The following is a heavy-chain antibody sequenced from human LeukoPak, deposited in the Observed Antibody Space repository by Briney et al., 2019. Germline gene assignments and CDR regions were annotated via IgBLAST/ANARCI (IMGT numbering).Heavy chain of an antibody. V-gene: IGHV4-31*03. CDR2: IYYSGST. D-gene: IGHD6-13*01. CDR1: GGSISSGGYY. J-gene: IGHJ6*02. CDR3: AKRAAAGKGPNYYYGMDV. Sequence: SETLSLTCTVSGGSISSGGYYWSWIRQHPGKGLEWIGYIYYSGSTYYNPSLKSRVTISVDTSKNQFSLKLSSVTAADMAVYYCAKRAAAGKGPNYYYGMDVWGQGTTVTVSS.